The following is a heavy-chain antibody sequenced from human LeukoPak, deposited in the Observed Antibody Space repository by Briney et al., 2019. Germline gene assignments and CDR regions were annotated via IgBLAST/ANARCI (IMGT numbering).Heavy chain of an antibody. D-gene: IGHD5/OR15-5a*01. J-gene: IGHJ6*02. CDR3: ARSVAKVGHYYCYGMDV. CDR1: GFTFSSYA. V-gene: IGHV3-23*01. Sequence: GGSLRLFCAASGFTFSSYAMSWVRQAPGKGLEWVSAISGSGGSTYYADSVKGRFTISRDNSKNTLYLHMDSLRAEDTAVYYCARSVAKVGHYYCYGMDVWGQGTTVTVAS. CDR2: ISGSGGST.